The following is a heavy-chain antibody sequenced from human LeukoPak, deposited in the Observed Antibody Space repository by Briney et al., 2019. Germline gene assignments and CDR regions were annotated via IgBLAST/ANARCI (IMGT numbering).Heavy chain of an antibody. V-gene: IGHV1-2*02. Sequence: ASVKVSCKPSRYTFTGYYMHWVRQTPGQGLEWMGWINPNNGGTNYAQKFQGRVTMTRDTSISTAYMELSRLRSDDTAVYYCARTSDTSGYYLIWGQGSLVTVSS. CDR3: ARTSDTSGYYLI. J-gene: IGHJ4*02. CDR2: INPNNGGT. CDR1: RYTFTGYY. D-gene: IGHD3-22*01.